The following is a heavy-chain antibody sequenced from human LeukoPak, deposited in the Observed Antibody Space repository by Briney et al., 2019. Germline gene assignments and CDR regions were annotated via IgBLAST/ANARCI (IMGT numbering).Heavy chain of an antibody. CDR2: ISSSSSFL. CDR1: GFTFSSYS. Sequence: GRSLRLSCAASGFTFSSYSMNWVRRAPGKGLEWVSSISSSSSFLYSADSVKGRFTISRDNAKNSLYLQMNSLRADDTAVYYCARDRAYHDSSGALDYWGQGTLVTVSS. D-gene: IGHD3-22*01. CDR3: ARDRAYHDSSGALDY. J-gene: IGHJ4*02. V-gene: IGHV3-21*01.